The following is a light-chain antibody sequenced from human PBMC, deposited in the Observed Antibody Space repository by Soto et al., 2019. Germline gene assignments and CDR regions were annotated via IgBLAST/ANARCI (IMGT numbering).Light chain of an antibody. Sequence: QSALTQPPSASGSPGQSVTISCTGTSSDVGGYNYVSWYQQHPGKAPKLMIYEVSKRPSGVPDRFSGSKSGNTASLTVSGLQDEDEADYCCSSYAGSLYVFGTGTKLTVL. CDR2: EVS. CDR3: SSYAGSLYV. J-gene: IGLJ1*01. V-gene: IGLV2-8*01. CDR1: SSDVGGYNY.